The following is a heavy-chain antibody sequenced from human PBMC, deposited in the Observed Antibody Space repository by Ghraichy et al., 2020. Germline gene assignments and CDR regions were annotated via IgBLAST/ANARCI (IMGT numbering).Heavy chain of an antibody. J-gene: IGHJ4*02. V-gene: IGHV4-31*03. Sequence: SETLSLTCTVSGGYISSGGYYWTWIRQHPGKGLEWIGYIYYGGIAYYNPSLKSRVSISVDTSKNQFSLNLSSVTAADTAIYYCARGYTDWGQGTLVTVSS. CDR3: ARGYTD. D-gene: IGHD2-2*02. CDR1: GGYISSGGYY. CDR2: IYYGGIA.